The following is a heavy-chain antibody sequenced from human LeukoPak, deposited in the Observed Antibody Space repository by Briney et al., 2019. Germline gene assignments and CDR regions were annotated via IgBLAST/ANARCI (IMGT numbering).Heavy chain of an antibody. V-gene: IGHV4-61*02. CDR2: IYTSGST. CDR3: ARVDDYYYYYMDV. Sequence: SETLSLTCTVSGGSISSGGYYWSWIRQPAGKGLEWIGRIYTSGSTNYNPSLKSRVTISVDTSKNQFSLKLSSVTAADTAVYYCARVDDYYYYYMDVWGKGTTVTVSS. CDR1: GGSISSGGYY. J-gene: IGHJ6*03. D-gene: IGHD2-2*03.